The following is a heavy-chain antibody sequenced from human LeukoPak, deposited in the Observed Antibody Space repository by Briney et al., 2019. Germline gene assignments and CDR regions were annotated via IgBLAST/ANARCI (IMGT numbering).Heavy chain of an antibody. CDR1: GGSVSSGSYY. V-gene: IGHV4-61*01. CDR2: IYYSAST. J-gene: IGHJ4*02. Sequence: PSETLSLTCTVPGGSVSSGSYYWSWIRQPPGKGLEWIGYIYYSASTNYNPSLKSRVTISVDTSTSQFSLKLSSVTAADTAVYYCARDLHYFDYWGQGTLVTVSS. CDR3: ARDLHYFDY.